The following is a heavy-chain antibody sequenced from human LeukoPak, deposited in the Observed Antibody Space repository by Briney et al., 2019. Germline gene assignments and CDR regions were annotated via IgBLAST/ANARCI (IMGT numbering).Heavy chain of an antibody. D-gene: IGHD1-26*01. J-gene: IGHJ3*02. CDR2: ISSSSSYI. V-gene: IGHV3-21*01. Sequence: PGGSLGLSCAASGFTFSSYSMKWVRQAPGKGREWVSSISSSSSYIYYADSVKGRFTFSRDNAKNSLYLKMNSLRAEDTAVYYCARDLGGSYYSAFDSWSQGTMVTVSS. CDR3: ARDLGGSYYSAFDS. CDR1: GFTFSSYS.